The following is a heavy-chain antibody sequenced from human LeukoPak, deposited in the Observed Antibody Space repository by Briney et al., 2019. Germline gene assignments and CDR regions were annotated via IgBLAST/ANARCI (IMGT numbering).Heavy chain of an antibody. V-gene: IGHV3-23*01. CDR3: VKAGLNADIILNS. D-gene: IGHD4-23*01. CDR2: IYGSGETT. CDR1: GFTFSIYV. Sequence: PGGSLRLSCAASGFTFSIYVMTWVRQAPGKGLEWVSDIYGSGETTYYADSVKGRFTVSRDNSKNTLYLQMNGLRVEDTAVYYCVKAGLNADIILNSWGQGTLVTVSS. J-gene: IGHJ4*02.